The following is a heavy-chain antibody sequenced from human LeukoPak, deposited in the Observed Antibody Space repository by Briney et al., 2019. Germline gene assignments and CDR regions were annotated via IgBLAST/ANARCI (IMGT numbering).Heavy chain of an antibody. V-gene: IGHV3-23*01. CDR3: AKVTTDCSSTSCFLPHAFDF. D-gene: IGHD2-2*01. Sequence: GGSLPVSCGASGFTFNISAINWVRQAPGKGLEWVSSISASGSGTFYADSVKGRFAISPDNSRNMVFLLMNTLRAEDTAIYYCAKVTTDCSSTSCFLPHAFDFWGQGKSCSVSS. CDR1: GFTFNISA. CDR2: ISASGSGT. J-gene: IGHJ3*01.